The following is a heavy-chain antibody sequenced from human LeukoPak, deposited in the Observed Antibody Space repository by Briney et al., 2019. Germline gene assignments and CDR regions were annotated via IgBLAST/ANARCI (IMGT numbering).Heavy chain of an antibody. J-gene: IGHJ3*02. D-gene: IGHD2-2*01. CDR3: ARVPGSTQSSI. CDR2: IIPIFGTA. V-gene: IGHV1-69*13. CDR1: GGTFSSYA. Sequence: GASVKVSCKASGGTFSSYAISWVRHAPGQGLELMGGIIPIFGTANYAQKFQGRVTITADESTSTAYMELSSLRSEDTAVYYCARVPGSTQSSIWGQGTMVTVSS.